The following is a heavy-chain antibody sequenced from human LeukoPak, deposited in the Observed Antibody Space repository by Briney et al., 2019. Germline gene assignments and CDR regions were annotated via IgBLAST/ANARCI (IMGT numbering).Heavy chain of an antibody. D-gene: IGHD2-2*01. CDR1: GFTFSSYA. Sequence: HPGGSLRLSCAASGFTFSSYAMHWVRQAPGKGLEWVAVISYDGSNKYYADSVKGRFTISRDNSKNTLYLQMSSLRAEDTAVYYCARAMAFDIWGQGTMVTVSS. CDR2: ISYDGSNK. J-gene: IGHJ3*02. CDR3: ARAMAFDI. V-gene: IGHV3-30-3*01.